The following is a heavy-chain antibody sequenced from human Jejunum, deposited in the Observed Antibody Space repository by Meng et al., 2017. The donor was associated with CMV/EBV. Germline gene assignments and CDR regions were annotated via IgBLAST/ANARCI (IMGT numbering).Heavy chain of an antibody. CDR2: ISAGSDYI. CDR1: GFPFSTYA. J-gene: IGHJ4*02. V-gene: IGHV3-21*01. D-gene: IGHD1-26*01. Sequence: CAASGFPFSTYAMAWVRRAPGKGLEWVSSISAGSDYIYYANSVKGRFTVSRDNAKNSLYLQMNSLRAEDTAVYYCARDLVAATAPNNWGQGTLVTVSS. CDR3: ARDLVAATAPNN.